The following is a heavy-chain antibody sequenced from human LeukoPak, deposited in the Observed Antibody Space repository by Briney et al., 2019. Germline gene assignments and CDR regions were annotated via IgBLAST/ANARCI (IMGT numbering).Heavy chain of an antibody. CDR3: ARLTGYSSESWFDP. D-gene: IGHD3-9*01. V-gene: IGHV4-39*07. CDR1: GGSISSSGYY. CDR2: INHSGST. Sequence: SETLSLTCTVSGGSISSSGYYWSWIRQPPGKGLEWIGEINHSGSTNYNPSLKSRVTISVDTSKNQFSLKLSSVTAADTAVYYCARLTGYSSESWFDPWGQGTLVTVSS. J-gene: IGHJ5*02.